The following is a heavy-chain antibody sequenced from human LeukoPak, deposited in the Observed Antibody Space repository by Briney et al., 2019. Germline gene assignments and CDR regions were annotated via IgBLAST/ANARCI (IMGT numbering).Heavy chain of an antibody. V-gene: IGHV1-69*05. D-gene: IGHD1-1*01. Sequence: ASVKVSCKASVGTFSSYAISWVRQAPGQGLEWMGGIIPIFGTANYAQKFQGRVTITTDESTSTAYMELSSLRSEDTAVYYCARDATGTPASYWGQGTLVTVSS. J-gene: IGHJ4*02. CDR3: ARDATGTPASY. CDR1: VGTFSSYA. CDR2: IIPIFGTA.